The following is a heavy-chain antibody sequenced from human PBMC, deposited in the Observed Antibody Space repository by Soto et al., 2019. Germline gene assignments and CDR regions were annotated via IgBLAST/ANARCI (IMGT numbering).Heavy chain of an antibody. CDR3: AKVSRKGSAIDFDY. V-gene: IGHV1-8*01. J-gene: IGHJ4*02. D-gene: IGHD3-10*01. CDR2: VNPNNGDT. Sequence: QVQLVQSGAELKKPGASVKVSCKASGYTFSNYDMNWVRQATGQGPEWIGWVNPNNGDTGYAQKFQGRVTLTTDLSTNTAYTALTSLRSEHTAIYYCAKVSRKGSAIDFDYWGQGNLITVPS. CDR1: GYTFSNYD.